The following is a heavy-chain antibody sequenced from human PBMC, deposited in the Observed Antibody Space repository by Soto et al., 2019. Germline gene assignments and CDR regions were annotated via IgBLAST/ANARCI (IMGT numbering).Heavy chain of an antibody. J-gene: IGHJ6*01. CDR1: GGSISSYY. V-gene: IGHV4-59*08. CDR3: ASGIDFYYAMDV. Sequence: SETLSLTCTVSGGSISSYYWSWIRQPPGKGLEWIGYIYYTGNTNYNPSLKSRVTISVDTSRNQFSLKLSSVTDADTAVYYCASGIDFYYAMDVWGQGTTVTVSS. CDR2: IYYTGNT.